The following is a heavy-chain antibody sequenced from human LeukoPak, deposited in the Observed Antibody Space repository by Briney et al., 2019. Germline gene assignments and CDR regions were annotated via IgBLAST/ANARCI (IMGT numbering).Heavy chain of an antibody. J-gene: IGHJ4*02. D-gene: IGHD6-13*01. CDR1: GYTLSDYY. CDR3: SRDQAIAAAGPSDS. CDR2: INPDNGGT. Sequence: ASVKLSCKAFGYTLSDYYVHWVRQAPGQGLEWMGWINPDNGGTHCAQKFQGRVTMTRDTSISTAYMDLSRLRSDDTAVYYCSRDQAIAAAGPSDSWGQGTLVTVSS. V-gene: IGHV1-2*02.